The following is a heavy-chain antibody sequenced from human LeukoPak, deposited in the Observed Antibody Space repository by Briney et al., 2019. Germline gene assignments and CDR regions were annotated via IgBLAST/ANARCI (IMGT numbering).Heavy chain of an antibody. CDR2: IYYSGST. CDR3: ALRYFDRDY. V-gene: IGHV4-34*01. D-gene: IGHD3-9*01. Sequence: TSETRSLTCGVYGGSFSGYYWSWIRQPPGKGLEWVGSIYYSGSTYYNPSLKSRVTISVDTSKNQFSLKLSSVTAADTAVYYCALRYFDRDYWGQGTLVTVSS. CDR1: GGSFSGYY. J-gene: IGHJ4*02.